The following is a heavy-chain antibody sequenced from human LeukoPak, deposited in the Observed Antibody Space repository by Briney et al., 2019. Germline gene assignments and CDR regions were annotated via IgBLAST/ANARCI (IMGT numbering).Heavy chain of an antibody. J-gene: IGHJ3*02. Sequence: AETLSLTCNVSGESLTSHYWSWIRQTPGKGLELIGYVFHSGTTNYSPSLKRRVTISLYTSKKHLYMRLASLTAADTALYYCARRIATVTDAFDIWGRGTMVSVSS. V-gene: IGHV4-59*08. CDR3: ARRIATVTDAFDI. CDR2: VFHSGTT. D-gene: IGHD3-10*01. CDR1: GESLTSHY.